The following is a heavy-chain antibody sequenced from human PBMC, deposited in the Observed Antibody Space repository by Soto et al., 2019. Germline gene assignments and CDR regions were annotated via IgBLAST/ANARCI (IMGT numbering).Heavy chain of an antibody. CDR2: IYYSGST. Sequence: QLQLQESGPGLVKPSETLSLTCTVSGGSISSSNYYWGWIRQPPGKGLEWIGSIYYSGSTYYNPSLKRRVTISVDTSKNQVALELSSVTAADTAVYYCARQARYSYGYSDYWGQGTLVTVSS. V-gene: IGHV4-39*01. D-gene: IGHD5-18*01. CDR3: ARQARYSYGYSDY. CDR1: GGSISSSNYY. J-gene: IGHJ4*02.